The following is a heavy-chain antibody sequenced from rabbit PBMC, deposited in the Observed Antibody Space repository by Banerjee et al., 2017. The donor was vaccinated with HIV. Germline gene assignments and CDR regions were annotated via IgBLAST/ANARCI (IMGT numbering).Heavy chain of an antibody. CDR3: ARDAGTSFSSYGMDL. Sequence: QEQLEESGGDLVKPEGSLTLTCKASGFTLSSYWMCWVRQAPGKGLEWIACILVGSGSAYYASWVKSRFTISKTSSTTVTLQMTSLTAADTATYFCARDAGTSFSSYGMDLWGPGTLVTVS. D-gene: IGHD8-1*01. V-gene: IGHV1S45*01. J-gene: IGHJ6*01. CDR1: GFTLSSYW. CDR2: ILVGSGSA.